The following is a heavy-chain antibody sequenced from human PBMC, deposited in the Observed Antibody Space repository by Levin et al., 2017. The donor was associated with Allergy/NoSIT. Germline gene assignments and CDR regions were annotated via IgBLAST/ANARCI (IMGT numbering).Heavy chain of an antibody. CDR2: IYSDGST. D-gene: IGHD4-17*01. CDR1: GFSVSNHY. V-gene: IGHV3-53*01. CDR3: TNGHYSGVYQ. J-gene: IGHJ4*02. Sequence: AGGSLRLSCAASGFSVSNHYMTWVRQGPGKGLECVSVIYSDGSTYYADSVRGRFTISRDSFRNTLSLQMNSLRDDDTAVYYCTNGHYSGVYQWGQGTLVTVSS.